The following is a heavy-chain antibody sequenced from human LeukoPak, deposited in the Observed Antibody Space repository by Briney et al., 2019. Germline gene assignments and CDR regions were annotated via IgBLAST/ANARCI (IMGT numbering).Heavy chain of an antibody. Sequence: GGSLRLSCAASGFTFSSYWMSWVRQAPGKGLEWVANIKQDGSEKYYVDSVKGRFTISRDNAKNSLYLQMNSLRAEDTAVYYCARDQDDYGDYEVYWGQGTLVTVSS. J-gene: IGHJ4*02. V-gene: IGHV3-7*01. D-gene: IGHD4-17*01. CDR1: GFTFSSYW. CDR3: ARDQDDYGDYEVY. CDR2: IKQDGSEK.